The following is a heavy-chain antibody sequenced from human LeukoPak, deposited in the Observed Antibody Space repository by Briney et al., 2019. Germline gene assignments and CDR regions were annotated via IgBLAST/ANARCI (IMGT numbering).Heavy chain of an antibody. CDR1: GFTFSSYG. D-gene: IGHD6-19*01. CDR2: ISYDGSNK. Sequence: TGRSLRLSCAASGFTFSSYGMHWVRQAPGKGLEWVAVISYDGSNKYYADSVKGRFTISRDNSKNTLYLQMNSLRAEDTAVYYCAKDEAVAGTVNNWGQRTLVTVSS. V-gene: IGHV3-30*18. CDR3: AKDEAVAGTVNN. J-gene: IGHJ4*02.